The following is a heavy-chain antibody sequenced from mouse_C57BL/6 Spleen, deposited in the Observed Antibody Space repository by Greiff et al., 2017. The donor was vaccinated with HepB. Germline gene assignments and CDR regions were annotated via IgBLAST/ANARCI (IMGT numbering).Heavy chain of an antibody. V-gene: IGHV5-17*01. J-gene: IGHJ4*01. CDR3: ARSSDYYGSRGGYYAMDY. CDR2: ISSGSSTI. D-gene: IGHD1-1*01. CDR1: GFTFSDYG. Sequence: EVMLVESGGGLVKPGGSLKLSCAASGFTFSDYGMHWVRQAPEKGLEWVAYISSGSSTIYYADTVKGRFTISRDNAKNTLFLQMTSLRSEDTAMYYCARSSDYYGSRGGYYAMDYWGQGTSVTVSS.